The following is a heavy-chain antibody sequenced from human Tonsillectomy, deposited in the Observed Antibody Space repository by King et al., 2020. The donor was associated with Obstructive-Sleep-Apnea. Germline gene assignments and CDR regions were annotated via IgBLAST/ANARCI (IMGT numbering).Heavy chain of an antibody. V-gene: IGHV3-9*01. D-gene: IGHD4/OR15-4a*01. Sequence: VQLVESGGGLVQPGRSLRLSCAASGFTFDDYAMHWVRQAPGKGLEWVSVISWYSGSIGYADSVKGRFTISRDNAKNSLYLQMNSLRAEDTALYYCAKDTGPGAYYYYYGMDVWGQGTTVTVSS. J-gene: IGHJ6*02. CDR3: AKDTGPGAYYYYYGMDV. CDR2: ISWYSGSI. CDR1: GFTFDDYA.